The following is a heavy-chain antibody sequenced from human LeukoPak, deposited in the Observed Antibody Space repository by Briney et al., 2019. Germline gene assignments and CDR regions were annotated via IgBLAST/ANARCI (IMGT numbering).Heavy chain of an antibody. V-gene: IGHV1-2*02. J-gene: IGHJ4*02. CDR1: GYTFTGYY. CDR3: ARDGDYYYDSSGYYYVS. CDR2: INPNSGGT. Sequence: ASVKVSCKTSGYTFTGYYTHWVRQAPGQGLEWMGWINPNSGGTNYAQKFQGRVTMTRDTSISTAYMELSRLRSDDTAVYYCARDGDYYYDSSGYYYVSWGQGTLVTVS. D-gene: IGHD3-22*01.